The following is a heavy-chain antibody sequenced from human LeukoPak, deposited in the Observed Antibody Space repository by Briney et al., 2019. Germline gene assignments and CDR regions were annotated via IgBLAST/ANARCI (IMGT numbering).Heavy chain of an antibody. CDR2: INAGKGNT. CDR1: GYTFTSYA. J-gene: IGHJ3*02. V-gene: IGHV1-3*01. D-gene: IGHD4-23*01. CDR3: ARTQGVYYGGNSGAFDI. Sequence: PEASVKVSCKASGYTFTSYAMHWVRQAPGQRPEWMGWINAGKGNTKYSQKFQGRVTITRDTSASTAYMEVSSLRSEDTAVNHCARTQGVYYGGNSGAFDIWGQGTVVTVSS.